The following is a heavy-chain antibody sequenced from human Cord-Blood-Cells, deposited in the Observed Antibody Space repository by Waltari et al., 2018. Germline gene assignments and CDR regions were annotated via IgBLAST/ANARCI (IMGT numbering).Heavy chain of an antibody. D-gene: IGHD3-10*01. J-gene: IGHJ4*02. V-gene: IGHV3-73*01. Sequence: EVQLVESGGGLVQPGGSLKLSCAASGFTFSGSAMHWVRQASGKGLEWVGRIRSKANSYGTAYAASVKGRLTISRDDSKNTAYLQMNSLKTEDTAVYYCTSRYYYGSGSYKYYFDYWGQGTLVTVSS. CDR1: GFTFSGSA. CDR3: TSRYYYGSGSYKYYFDY. CDR2: IRSKANSYGT.